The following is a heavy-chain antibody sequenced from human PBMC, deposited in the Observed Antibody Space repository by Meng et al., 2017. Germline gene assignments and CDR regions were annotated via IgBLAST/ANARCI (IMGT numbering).Heavy chain of an antibody. Sequence: VRRVVAGEGLCRPGTSLRLSCAASGLTFSSYAMHWVRQAPVKGLEWVAVISYDGSNKYYADSVKGRFTISRDNSKNTLYLQMNSLRAEDTAVYYCARDAFETATGSVGVDYWGQGTLVTVSS. CDR2: ISYDGSNK. CDR3: ARDAFETATGSVGVDY. J-gene: IGHJ4*02. V-gene: IGHV3-30*01. CDR1: GLTFSSYA. D-gene: IGHD3-10*01.